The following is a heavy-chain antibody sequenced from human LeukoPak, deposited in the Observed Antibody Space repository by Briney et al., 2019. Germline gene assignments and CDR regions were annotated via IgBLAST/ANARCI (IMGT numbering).Heavy chain of an antibody. V-gene: IGHV4-4*07. J-gene: IGHJ4*02. CDR1: GASISGYY. Sequence: SETLSLTCSVSGASISGYYWTWVRQPADKGLEWIGRLYSDGTTYYNPSLKSRVTMSVDTSTNQFSLKLRSVTVADTAVYYCARDSSGTTKRYYFDYWGQGALVTVSS. CDR3: ARDSSGTTKRYYFDY. D-gene: IGHD3-22*01. CDR2: LYSDGTT.